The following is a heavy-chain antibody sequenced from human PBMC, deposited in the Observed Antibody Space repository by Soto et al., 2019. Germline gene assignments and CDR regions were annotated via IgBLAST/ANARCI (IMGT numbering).Heavy chain of an antibody. CDR1: GFSISRSA. CDR2: IAYDGSNK. J-gene: IGHJ5*02. D-gene: IGHD1-1*01. Sequence: QVQLVESGGGVVQPGRSLRLSCAASGFSISRSAMHWVRQAPGKGLEWVAVIAYDGSNKWYADSAKGRFTISRDNSKNALYLDMSSLRADETAIYFCARDLQAGDDNVNWFAPWGQGTLVTVSS. CDR3: ARDLQAGDDNVNWFAP. V-gene: IGHV3-30-3*01.